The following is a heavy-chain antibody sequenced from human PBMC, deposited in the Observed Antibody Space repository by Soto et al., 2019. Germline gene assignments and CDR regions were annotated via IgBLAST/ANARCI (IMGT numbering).Heavy chain of an antibody. CDR2: IYYSGST. Sequence: SETLSLTCTVSGGSISSGDYYWSWIRQPPRKGLEWIGYIYYSGSTYYNPSLKSRVTISVDKSKNQFSLKLSAVAAADTAVYYCARVSVFDYDSVYAFDIWGQGTMVTVSS. J-gene: IGHJ3*02. CDR3: ARVSVFDYDSVYAFDI. CDR1: GGSISSGDYY. V-gene: IGHV4-30-4*02. D-gene: IGHD3-22*01.